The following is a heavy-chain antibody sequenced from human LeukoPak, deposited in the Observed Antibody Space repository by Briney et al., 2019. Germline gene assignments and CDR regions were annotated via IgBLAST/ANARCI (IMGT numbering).Heavy chain of an antibody. V-gene: IGHV1-8*01. Sequence: ASVKVSCKASGYTFTSYDINWVRQATGQGLEWMGWMNPNSGNTGYAQKFQGRVTMTRNTSISTAYMELSSLRSEDTAVYFCARKGPANYYYYYMDVWGKGTTVTVSS. CDR2: MNPNSGNT. CDR1: GYTFTSYD. D-gene: IGHD2-2*01. CDR3: ARKGPANYYYYYMDV. J-gene: IGHJ6*03.